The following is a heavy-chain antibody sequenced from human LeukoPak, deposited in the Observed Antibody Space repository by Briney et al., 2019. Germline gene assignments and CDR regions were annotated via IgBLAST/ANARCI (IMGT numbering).Heavy chain of an antibody. D-gene: IGHD5-12*01. Sequence: GGSLRLSCAASGFTFSSYAMHWVRQAPGKGLEWVAVISYDGSNKYYADSVKGRFTISRDNSKNTLYLQMNSLRAEDTAVYYCAWLRSYFDYWGQGTLVTVSS. CDR3: AWLRSYFDY. J-gene: IGHJ4*02. CDR1: GFTFSSYA. V-gene: IGHV3-30*04. CDR2: ISYDGSNK.